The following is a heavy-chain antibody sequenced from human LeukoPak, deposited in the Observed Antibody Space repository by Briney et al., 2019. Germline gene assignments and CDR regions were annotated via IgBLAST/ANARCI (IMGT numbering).Heavy chain of an antibody. CDR3: ARDQGYCSGGSCYPGHYYGMDV. Sequence: PGGSLRLSCAASGFTFSSYSMNWVRQAPGKGLEWVSSISSSSSYIYYADSVKGRFTISRDNAKNSLYLQMNSLRAEDTAVYYCARDQGYCSGGSCYPGHYYGMDVWGQGTTVTVFS. CDR1: GFTFSSYS. D-gene: IGHD2-15*01. J-gene: IGHJ6*02. CDR2: ISSSSSYI. V-gene: IGHV3-21*01.